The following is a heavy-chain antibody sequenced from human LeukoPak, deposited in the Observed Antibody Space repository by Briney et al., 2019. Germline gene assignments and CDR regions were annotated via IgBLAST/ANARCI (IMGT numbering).Heavy chain of an antibody. CDR1: GYSFSSYW. Sequence: GESLKISCKGSGYSFSSYWIGWVRQMPGKGLEWMGIIYPGDSDTRYSPSFHGQVTISADKSITTACLQWSSLKASDSAMYYCARHKEGFDYWGQGTLVTVSS. CDR3: ARHKEGFDY. CDR2: IYPGDSDT. J-gene: IGHJ4*02. V-gene: IGHV5-51*01.